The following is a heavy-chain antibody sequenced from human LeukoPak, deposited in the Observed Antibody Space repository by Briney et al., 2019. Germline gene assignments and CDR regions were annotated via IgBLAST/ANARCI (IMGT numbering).Heavy chain of an antibody. J-gene: IGHJ4*02. Sequence: ASVKVSCKASGYTFTSYGISWVRQAPGQGLEWVGWISAYNGNTNYAQKLQGRVTMTTDTSTSTAYMELRSLRSDDTAVYYCARDKGYCSSTSCHGVDYWGQGTLVTVSS. CDR3: ARDKGYCSSTSCHGVDY. CDR2: ISAYNGNT. D-gene: IGHD2-2*01. V-gene: IGHV1-18*01. CDR1: GYTFTSYG.